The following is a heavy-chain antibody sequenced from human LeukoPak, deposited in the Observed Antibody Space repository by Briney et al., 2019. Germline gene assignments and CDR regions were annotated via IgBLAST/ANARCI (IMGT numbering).Heavy chain of an antibody. V-gene: IGHV4-4*07. CDR1: GDSISSYY. D-gene: IGHD3-22*01. J-gene: IGHJ3*02. CDR3: AREASRITMIAGAFDI. CDR2: IHPSGST. Sequence: SETLSLTCTVSGDSISSYYWSWVRQPAGKGLEWIGRIHPSGSTNYNPSLKSRVTLSVDTSKNQFSLKLSSVTAADTAVYYCAREASRITMIAGAFDIWGQGTMVTVSS.